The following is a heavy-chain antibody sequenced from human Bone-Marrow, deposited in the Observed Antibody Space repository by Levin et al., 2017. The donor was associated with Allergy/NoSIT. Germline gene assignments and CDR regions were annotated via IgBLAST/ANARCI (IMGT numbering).Heavy chain of an antibody. CDR3: GKDPNGDYVGGFDF. V-gene: IGHV3-23*01. J-gene: IGHJ3*01. D-gene: IGHD4-17*01. Sequence: LSLTCAASGFPFSNYAMSWVRQTAGKGLEWVSGISSSGTKTYYADSVEGRFTITRDISKNTLYLQMNTLRAEDTAMDYCGKDPNGDYVGGFDFWGQGTMVTVSS. CDR2: ISSSGTKT. CDR1: GFPFSNYA.